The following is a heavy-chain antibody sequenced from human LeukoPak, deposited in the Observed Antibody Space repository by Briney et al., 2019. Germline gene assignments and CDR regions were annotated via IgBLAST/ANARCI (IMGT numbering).Heavy chain of an antibody. J-gene: IGHJ3*02. CDR3: AKGLTGYSDAFDI. CDR2: ISGSGGST. CDR1: GFTFSGYA. D-gene: IGHD6-13*01. Sequence: GGSLRLSCAASGFTFSGYAMTWVRQAPGKGLEWVSAISGSGGSTYYADSVKGRFTISRDNSKNTLYLQMNSLRAEDTAVYYCAKGLTGYSDAFDIWGQGTMVTVSS. V-gene: IGHV3-23*01.